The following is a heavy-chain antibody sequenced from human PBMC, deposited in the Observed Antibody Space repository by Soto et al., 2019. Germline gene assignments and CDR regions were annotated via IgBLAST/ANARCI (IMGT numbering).Heavy chain of an antibody. J-gene: IGHJ4*02. CDR3: AGARKSRPTGGGVD. V-gene: IGHV3-33*01. CDR2: VLYDGSDK. D-gene: IGHD4-4*01. CDR1: GFTFSSYD. Sequence: QVQLVESGGGVVQPGRSLRLSCAASGFTFSSYDMHWVRQAPGKGLEWVAVVLYDGSDKYYADSVKGRFTISRDNSKYTMYLQMNSRRAEDTAVYYCAGARKSRPTGGGVDWGQGTLVTVSS.